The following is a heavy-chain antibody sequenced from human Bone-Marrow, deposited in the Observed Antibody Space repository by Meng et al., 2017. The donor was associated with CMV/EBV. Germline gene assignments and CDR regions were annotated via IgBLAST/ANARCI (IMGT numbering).Heavy chain of an antibody. V-gene: IGHV3-30*04. CDR3: ARDQPEFSNVYIYYYYGMDV. D-gene: IGHD6-25*01. CDR1: GFTFSTYA. Sequence: GESLKISCTASGFTFSTYAMHWVRQAPGKGLESVAVISDDVNIKYYADSVKGRFTISRDNSTNTLYLQMNNLRPEDTAVYYCARDQPEFSNVYIYYYYGMDVWGQGTTVTVSS. CDR2: ISDDVNIK. J-gene: IGHJ6*02.